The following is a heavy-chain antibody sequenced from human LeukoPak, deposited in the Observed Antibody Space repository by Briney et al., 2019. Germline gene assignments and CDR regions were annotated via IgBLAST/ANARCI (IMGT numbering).Heavy chain of an antibody. CDR1: GFTFSSFP. D-gene: IGHD3-10*01. Sequence: PGGSLRLSCAASGFTFSSFPMHWVRQVPGKGLEYVSAISSTGETSYYANSVKDRFTISRDNSKNTPYLQMGSLRAEDMAVYYCARVMSGSGSKYFDYWGQGTLVTVSS. CDR3: ARVMSGSGSKYFDY. J-gene: IGHJ4*02. V-gene: IGHV3-64*01. CDR2: ISSTGETS.